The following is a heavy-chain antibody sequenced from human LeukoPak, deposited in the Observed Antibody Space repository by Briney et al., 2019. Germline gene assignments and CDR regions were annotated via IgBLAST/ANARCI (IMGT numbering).Heavy chain of an antibody. CDR3: ARIRDGYNDAYDI. J-gene: IGHJ3*02. D-gene: IGHD5-24*01. CDR2: INPGGDNT. Sequence: GASVKVSCKASGGTFSNYYIHWVRQAPGQGLEWMGLINPGGDNTNYAQNFQGRVTMTRDTSASTVYMELSSLRSEDTAIYYCARIRDGYNDAYDIWGQGTVVTVPS. V-gene: IGHV1-46*01. CDR1: GGTFSNYY.